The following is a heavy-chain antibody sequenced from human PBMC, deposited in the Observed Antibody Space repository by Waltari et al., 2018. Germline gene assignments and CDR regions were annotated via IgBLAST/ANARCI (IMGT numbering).Heavy chain of an antibody. Sequence: QVQLQESGPGLVKPSETLSLTCTVSGGSISSYYWSWIRQPPGKGLEWIGYIYYSGSTNYNPSLKSRVTISVDTSKNQFSLKLSSVTAADTAVYYCAREPRPKSYFDYWGQGTLVTVSS. CDR3: AREPRPKSYFDY. CDR2: IYYSGST. J-gene: IGHJ4*02. CDR1: GGSISSYY. V-gene: IGHV4-59*01.